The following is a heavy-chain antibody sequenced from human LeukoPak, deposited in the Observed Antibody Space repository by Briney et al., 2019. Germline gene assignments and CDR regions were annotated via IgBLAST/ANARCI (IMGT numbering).Heavy chain of an antibody. V-gene: IGHV3-30*18. CDR1: GFTFSSYG. J-gene: IGHJ4*02. Sequence: GGSLRLSCAASGFTFSSYGMHWVRQAPGKGLEWVAVISYDGSNKYYADSVKGRFTISRDDSKNTLYLQMNSLRAEDTAVYYCAKEASGYSSSWYFDYWGQGTLVTVSS. CDR2: ISYDGSNK. D-gene: IGHD6-13*01. CDR3: AKEASGYSSSWYFDY.